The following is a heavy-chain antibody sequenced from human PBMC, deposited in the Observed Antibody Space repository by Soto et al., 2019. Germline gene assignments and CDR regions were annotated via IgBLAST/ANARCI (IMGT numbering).Heavy chain of an antibody. D-gene: IGHD3-9*01. V-gene: IGHV4-39*01. CDR3: AAFGVTNILSGYYMFEP. CDR2: IHYSGTT. CDR1: GGSISSRNYY. J-gene: IGHJ5*02. Sequence: SETLSLTCAVSGGSISSRNYYWGWIRQPPGKGLEWIGSIHYSGTTHYNASLKSRVTISADTSKNQFSLELNSVTAADTAVYYCAAFGVTNILSGYYMFEPWGQGTLSSVS.